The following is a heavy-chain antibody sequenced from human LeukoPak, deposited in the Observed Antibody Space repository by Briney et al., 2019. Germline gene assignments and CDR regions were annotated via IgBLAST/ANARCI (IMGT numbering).Heavy chain of an antibody. D-gene: IGHD5-12*01. J-gene: IGHJ4*02. Sequence: GRSLRLSCAASGFTFSSYAMHWVRQAPGKGLEWVAVISYDGSNKYYADSVKGRFTISRDNSKNTLYLQMNSLRAEDTAVCYCASLGVATVDYWGQGTLVTVSS. CDR2: ISYDGSNK. V-gene: IGHV3-30*04. CDR3: ASLGVATVDY. CDR1: GFTFSSYA.